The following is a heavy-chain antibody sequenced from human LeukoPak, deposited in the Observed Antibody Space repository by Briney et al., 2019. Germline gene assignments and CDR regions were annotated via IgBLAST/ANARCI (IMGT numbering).Heavy chain of an antibody. CDR3: ARNSYVDLYYFDY. CDR2: IYTSGST. CDR1: GGSISSGSYY. J-gene: IGHJ4*02. V-gene: IGHV4-61*02. Sequence: SETLSLTCTVSGGSISSGSYYWSWIRQPAGKGLEWIGRIYTSGSTNYNPSLKSRVTISVDTSKNQFSLKLSSVTAADTAVYYCARNSYVDLYYFDYWGQGTLVTVSS. D-gene: IGHD5-18*01.